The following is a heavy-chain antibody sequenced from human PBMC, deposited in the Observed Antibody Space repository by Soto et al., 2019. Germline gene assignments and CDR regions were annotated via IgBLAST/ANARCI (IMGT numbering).Heavy chain of an antibody. CDR3: ARARATIAAAAIFDC. D-gene: IGHD6-13*01. V-gene: IGHV4-4*02. CDR1: GGSISTSNW. Sequence: QVQLQESGPGLVKPSGTLSLTCAVSGGSISTSNWWSWVRQPPGKGLEWIGEVYRTGSTNYNPSLEGRLTTSVDKSKNQFSLKLTSVTAADTAVYYCARARATIAAAAIFDCWGQGTLVTVSS. CDR2: VYRTGST. J-gene: IGHJ4*02.